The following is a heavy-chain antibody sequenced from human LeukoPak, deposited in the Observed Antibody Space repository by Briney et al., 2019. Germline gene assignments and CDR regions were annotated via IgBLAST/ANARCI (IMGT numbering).Heavy chain of an antibody. CDR3: ARSQYYYDSSGFLVY. D-gene: IGHD3-22*01. J-gene: IGHJ4*02. CDR1: GFTFSSYA. CDR2: ISYSSSYI. Sequence: GGSLRLSCAASGFTFSSYAMSWVRQAPGKGLEWVSSISYSSSYIYYADSVKGRFTISRDNAKNSLYLQMNSLRAEDTAVYYCARSQYYYDSSGFLVYWGQGTLVTVSS. V-gene: IGHV3-21*01.